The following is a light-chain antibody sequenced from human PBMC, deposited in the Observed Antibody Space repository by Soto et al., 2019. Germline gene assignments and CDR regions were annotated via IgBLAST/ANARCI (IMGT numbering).Light chain of an antibody. CDR2: GTS. CDR1: QSLSSNY. J-gene: IGKJ2*01. V-gene: IGKV3-20*01. CDR3: QQFGSSPPRYT. Sequence: EIVLTQSPGTLSLSPGERATLSCRASQSLSSNYLTWYQQNPGQAPRLLIYGTSSRTTGIPDRFSGSGSGTDFTLTISRVEPEDFAVYYCQQFGSSPPRYTVGQGTKLEIK.